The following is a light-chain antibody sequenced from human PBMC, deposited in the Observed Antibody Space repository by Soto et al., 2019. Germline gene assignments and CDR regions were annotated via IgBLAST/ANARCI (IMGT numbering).Light chain of an antibody. CDR2: LEDSENY. Sequence: QPVLTQSSSASASLGSSVKLTCTLSSGHSSYIIAWHQKQPGKAPRYLMKLEDSENYNKGSGVPDRFSGSSSGADRYLTISNLQFEDEADYYCETWDSNTRVFGGGTKLTVL. J-gene: IGLJ3*02. V-gene: IGLV4-60*02. CDR3: ETWDSNTRV. CDR1: SGHSSYI.